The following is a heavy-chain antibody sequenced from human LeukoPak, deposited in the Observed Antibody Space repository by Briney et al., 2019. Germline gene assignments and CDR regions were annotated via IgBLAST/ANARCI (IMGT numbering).Heavy chain of an antibody. D-gene: IGHD3-22*01. V-gene: IGHV3-74*01. CDR1: GFTFSSYW. CDR3: ARRINYYDSSGYYYVRYFDS. J-gene: IGHJ4*02. CDR2: INTDGSSL. Sequence: GGSLRLSCAASGFTFSSYWMYWVRQAPGKGPVWVARINTDGSSLNYADSVKGRFTISRDNAKNTLYLQMNSLGAEDTAVYYCARRINYYDSSGYYYVRYFDSWGQGILVAVSS.